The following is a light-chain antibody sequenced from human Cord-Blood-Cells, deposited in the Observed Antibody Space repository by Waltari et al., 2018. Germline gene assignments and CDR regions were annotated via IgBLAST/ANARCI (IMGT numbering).Light chain of an antibody. CDR3: CSYAGSYTWV. V-gene: IGLV2-11*01. J-gene: IGLJ3*02. CDR2: DVS. CDR1: SRVVVGYNY. Sequence: STLPQPRPVSVSPGQSVTTSRTGPSRVVVGYNYVPWYHQPPGKAPKLMIYDVSKRPAGVPDRFSGSKSGNAASLTSSGLQAEDEADYYCCSYAGSYTWVFGGGTKLTVL.